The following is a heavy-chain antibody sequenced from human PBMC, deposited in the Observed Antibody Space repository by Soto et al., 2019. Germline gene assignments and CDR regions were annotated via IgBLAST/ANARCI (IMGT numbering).Heavy chain of an antibody. J-gene: IGHJ4*02. CDR1: GASIGNRNTH. CDR2: ISYNGAT. CDR3: AGQYYGDSPDS. V-gene: IGHV4-39*01. D-gene: IGHD4-17*01. Sequence: QLQLQESGPGLVKPSETLSLTCTVSGASIGNRNTHGAWIRQSPGKGLEYIATISYNGATYYNPSLRRRAAISSDTSKNQFFLRLTSVTAADTAVYYCAGQYYGDSPDSWGQGTLVIVSS.